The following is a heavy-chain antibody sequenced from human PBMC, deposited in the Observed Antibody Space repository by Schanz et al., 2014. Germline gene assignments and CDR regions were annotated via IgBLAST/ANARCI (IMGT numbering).Heavy chain of an antibody. CDR2: ISHSGGSK. V-gene: IGHV3-23*01. J-gene: IGHJ3*02. Sequence: DVQLLESGGGLVQPGGSLRLSCAASGFTFNSYAMTWVRQAPGKGLEWVSSISHSGGSKYYADSVKGRFTISRDNSENTLYLQMNSLSADDTAVYYCAKGRFGELSAFDIWGQGTMVTVSS. D-gene: IGHD3-10*01. CDR3: AKGRFGELSAFDI. CDR1: GFTFNSYA.